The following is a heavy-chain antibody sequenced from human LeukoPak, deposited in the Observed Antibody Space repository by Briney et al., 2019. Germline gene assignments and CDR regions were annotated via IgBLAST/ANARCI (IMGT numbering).Heavy chain of an antibody. J-gene: IGHJ4*02. Sequence: GGSLRLSCATSGFTFNTYAMTWVRQAPGKGLEWVSCISGKTGTTYYADSVKGRFIISRDSSKTTLYLQMNSLRAEDTAVYYCAKINSRDGYDYDSFDYWGQGTLVTVSS. CDR1: GFTFNTYA. CDR2: ISGKTGTT. CDR3: AKINSRDGYDYDSFDY. D-gene: IGHD5-24*01. V-gene: IGHV3-23*01.